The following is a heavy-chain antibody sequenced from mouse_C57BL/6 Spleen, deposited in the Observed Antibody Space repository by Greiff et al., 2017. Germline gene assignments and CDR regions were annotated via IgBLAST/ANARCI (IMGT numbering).Heavy chain of an antibody. J-gene: IGHJ1*03. CDR1: GYTFTSYT. Sequence: QVQLQQSGAELARPGASVKMSCKASGYTFTSYTMHWVKQRPGQGLEWIGYINPSSGYTKYNQKFKDKATLTADKSSSPAYMQLSSLTSEDSAVYYCARNDGSSDWYFDVWGTGTTVTVSS. CDR3: ARNDGSSDWYFDV. CDR2: INPSSGYT. V-gene: IGHV1-4*01. D-gene: IGHD1-1*01.